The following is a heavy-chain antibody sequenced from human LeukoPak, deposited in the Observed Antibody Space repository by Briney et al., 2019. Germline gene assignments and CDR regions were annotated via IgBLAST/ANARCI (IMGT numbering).Heavy chain of an antibody. CDR1: GGSFSSYY. V-gene: IGHV4-59*01. J-gene: IGHJ4*02. CDR2: IYYSGST. D-gene: IGHD5-12*01. Sequence: SETLSLTCAVYGGSFSSYYWSWIRQPPGKGLEWIGYIYYSGSTNYNPSLKSRVTISVDTSKNQFSLKLSSVTAADTAVYYCARGLEMATIPGYWGQGTLVTVSS. CDR3: ARGLEMATIPGY.